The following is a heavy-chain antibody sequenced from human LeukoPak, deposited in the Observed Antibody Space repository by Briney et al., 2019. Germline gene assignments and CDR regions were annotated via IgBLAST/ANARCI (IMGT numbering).Heavy chain of an antibody. CDR2: IKQDGSEE. Sequence: GGSLRLSCAASGFTFSSYWMSWVRQAPGKGLEWVANIKQDGSEEYYVDSVKGRFTISRDNAKNSLCLQMNSLRAEDTAVYYCARDFPYYYGSGTRHRHYYGMDVWGQGTTVTVSS. V-gene: IGHV3-7*01. CDR3: ARDFPYYYGSGTRHRHYYGMDV. CDR1: GFTFSSYW. J-gene: IGHJ6*02. D-gene: IGHD3-10*01.